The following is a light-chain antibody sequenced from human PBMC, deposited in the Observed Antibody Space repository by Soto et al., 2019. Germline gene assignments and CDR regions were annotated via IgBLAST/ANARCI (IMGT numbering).Light chain of an antibody. CDR1: QSVSNNY. Sequence: IGLSQSPGTLSLSKGESAPLSCSASQSVSNNYLAWYQQKPGQAPRLLIYGASTRATGIPAKFSGSGSGTDFTLTISSLEPEDFAVYYCQQHTNWLLTFAGGTNVAIK. CDR2: GAS. V-gene: IGKV3D-20*02. CDR3: QQHTNWLLT. J-gene: IGKJ4*01.